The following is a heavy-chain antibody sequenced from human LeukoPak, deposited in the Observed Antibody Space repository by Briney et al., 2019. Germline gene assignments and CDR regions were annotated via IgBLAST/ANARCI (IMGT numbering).Heavy chain of an antibody. Sequence: SETLSLTCTVSGYSISSAYCWGWIRQPAGKGLEWIGRIYTSGSTNYNPSLKSRVTMSVDTSKNQFSLKLSSVTAADTAVYYCARDLYCSSTSCYRYYYYYMDVWGKGTTVTVSS. V-gene: IGHV4-4*07. CDR1: GYSISSAYC. D-gene: IGHD2-2*01. CDR3: ARDLYCSSTSCYRYYYYYMDV. CDR2: IYTSGST. J-gene: IGHJ6*03.